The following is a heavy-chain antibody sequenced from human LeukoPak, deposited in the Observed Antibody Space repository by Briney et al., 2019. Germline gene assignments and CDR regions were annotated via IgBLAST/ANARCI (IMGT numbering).Heavy chain of an antibody. J-gene: IGHJ4*02. D-gene: IGHD2-2*01. CDR1: GFTFDDYA. CDR2: ISRSSGTI. CDR3: ARGGYQLLWY. Sequence: GGSLRLSCAASGFTFDDYAMHWVRQAPGRGLEWVSGISRSSGTIGYADSVKGRFTISRDNAKNSLYLQMNSLRAEDTAVYYCARGGYQLLWYWGQGTLVTVSS. V-gene: IGHV3-9*01.